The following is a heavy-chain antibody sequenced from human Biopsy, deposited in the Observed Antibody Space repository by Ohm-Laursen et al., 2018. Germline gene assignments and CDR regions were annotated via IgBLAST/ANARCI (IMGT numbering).Heavy chain of an antibody. CDR3: ARTPGKAVAGRFLDL. V-gene: IGHV4-4*07. CDR2: IYSSGGS. CDR1: GGPTNDYF. Sequence: SETLSLTRSASGGPTNDYFWSGIRQPAGETLEWIGRIYSSGGSSYNPSLKSRISMSMDTSNNHFSLTSTSVTAADTAVYYCARTPGKAVAGRFLDLWGRGTLVTVSS. D-gene: IGHD6-19*01. J-gene: IGHJ2*01.